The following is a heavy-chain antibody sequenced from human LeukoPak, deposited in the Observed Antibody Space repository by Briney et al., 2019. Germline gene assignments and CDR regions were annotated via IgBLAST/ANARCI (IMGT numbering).Heavy chain of an antibody. CDR2: INPNSGGT. CDR3: ARERVRLVKGYYYGMDV. Sequence: ASVKVSCKASGYTFTGYYMHWVRQAPGQGLEWMGWINPNSGGTNYAQKFQGRVTMTRDTSISTAYMELSRLRSDDTAVYYCARERVRLVKGYYYGMDVWGQGTTVTVSS. D-gene: IGHD3-16*01. J-gene: IGHJ6*02. V-gene: IGHV1-2*02. CDR1: GYTFTGYY.